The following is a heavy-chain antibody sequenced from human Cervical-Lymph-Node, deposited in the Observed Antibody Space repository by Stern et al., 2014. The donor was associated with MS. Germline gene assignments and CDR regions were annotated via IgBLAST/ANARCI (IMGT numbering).Heavy chain of an antibody. D-gene: IGHD2-2*01. Sequence: DQLVESGGGVVQPGRSLRLSCAASGFTFSSYGMHWVRQAPGKGLEWVAVIWYDGSNKYYADSVKGRFTISRDNSKHTLYLQMNTLRAEDTAVYYCARDNDIVVLPAALDYWGQGTLVTVSS. CDR3: ARDNDIVVLPAALDY. J-gene: IGHJ4*02. CDR1: GFTFSSYG. CDR2: IWYDGSNK. V-gene: IGHV3-33*01.